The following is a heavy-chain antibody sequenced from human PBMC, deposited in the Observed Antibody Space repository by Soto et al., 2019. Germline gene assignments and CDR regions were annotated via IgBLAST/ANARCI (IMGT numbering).Heavy chain of an antibody. CDR1: GGSFSGYY. CDR2: INHSGST. CDR3: ARDNITGIFDY. V-gene: IGHV4-34*01. J-gene: IGHJ4*02. Sequence: QVQLQQWGAGLLKPSETLSLTCAVYGGSFSGYYWTWIRQPPGTGLEWIGEINHSGSTNYNPSLKRRVTISVDRTKSQFSLKLTSVAAADTAVYYCARDNITGIFDYWGQGTLVTVSS. D-gene: IGHD2-8*02.